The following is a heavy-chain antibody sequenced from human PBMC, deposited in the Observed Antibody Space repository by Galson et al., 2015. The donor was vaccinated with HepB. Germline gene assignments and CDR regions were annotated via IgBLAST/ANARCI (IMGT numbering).Heavy chain of an antibody. Sequence: SLRLSCAASGFTFSSYAMHWVRQAPGKGLEWVALISYEGSNKYYADSVKGRFTISRDNSKNMLFLQMNSLRGEDTAVYSCAKVGYSGGSWYSDYYGMDVWGQGTTVIVSS. CDR2: ISYEGSNK. J-gene: IGHJ6*02. CDR3: AKVGYSGGSWYSDYYGMDV. CDR1: GFTFSSYA. V-gene: IGHV3-30*04. D-gene: IGHD2-15*01.